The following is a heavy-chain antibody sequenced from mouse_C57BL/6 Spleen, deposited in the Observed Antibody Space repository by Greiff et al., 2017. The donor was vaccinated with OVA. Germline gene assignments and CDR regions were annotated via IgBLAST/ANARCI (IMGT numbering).Heavy chain of an antibody. J-gene: IGHJ2*01. CDR2: IYPSDSET. CDR1: GYTFTSYW. Sequence: QVQLKQPGAELVRPGSSVKLSCKASGYTFTSYWMDWVKQRPGQGLEWIGNIYPSDSETHYNQKFKDKATVTVDKSSSTAYMQLSSLTSEDAAVYYCARVRDSSCYFDYWGQGTTLTVSS. CDR3: ARVRDSSCYFDY. D-gene: IGHD3-2*02. V-gene: IGHV1-61*01.